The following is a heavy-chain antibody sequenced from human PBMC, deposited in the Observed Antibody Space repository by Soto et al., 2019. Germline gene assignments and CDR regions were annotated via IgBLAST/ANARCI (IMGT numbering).Heavy chain of an antibody. D-gene: IGHD3-3*01. J-gene: IGHJ6*02. CDR3: AKDNGKYYDFWSGYADYYGMDV. CDR2: ISYDGSNK. CDR1: GFTFSSYG. V-gene: IGHV3-30*18. Sequence: PGGSLRLSCAASGFTFSSYGMHWVRQAPGRGLEWVAVISYDGSNKYYADSVKGRFTISRDNSKNTLYLQMNSLRAEDTAVYYCAKDNGKYYDFWSGYADYYGMDVWGQGTTVTVSS.